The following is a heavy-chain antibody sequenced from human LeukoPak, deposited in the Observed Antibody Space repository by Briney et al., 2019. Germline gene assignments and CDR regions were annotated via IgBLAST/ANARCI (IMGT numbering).Heavy chain of an antibody. V-gene: IGHV3-11*04. D-gene: IGHD2-21*02. Sequence: KTSETLSLTCAVYGGSFSGYYWSWIRQPPGKGLEWVSYISSSSSSTIYYADSVKGRFTISRDNAKNSLYLQMNSLRAEDTAVYYCARGAVVVTAIEDDFDYWGQGTLVTVSS. CDR3: ARGAVVVTAIEDDFDY. J-gene: IGHJ4*02. CDR2: ISSSSSSTI. CDR1: GGSFSGYY.